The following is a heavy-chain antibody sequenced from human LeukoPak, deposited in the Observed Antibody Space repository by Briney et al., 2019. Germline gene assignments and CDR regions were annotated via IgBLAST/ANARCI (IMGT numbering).Heavy chain of an antibody. J-gene: IGHJ6*02. CDR2: IVVGSGNT. CDR1: GFTFTSSA. CDR3: ARGVQGVAAPFV. Sequence: SVKVSCKASGFTFTSSAVQWVRQARGQRLEWIGWIVVGSGNTNYAQKFQERVTMTRDTSTSTVYMELSSLRSEDTAVYYCARGVQGVAAPFVWGQGTTVTVSS. D-gene: IGHD2-15*01. V-gene: IGHV1-58*01.